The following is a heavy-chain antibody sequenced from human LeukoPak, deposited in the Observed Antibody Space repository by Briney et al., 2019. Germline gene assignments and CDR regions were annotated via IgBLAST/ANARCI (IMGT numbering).Heavy chain of an antibody. CDR2: INPSGGST. D-gene: IGHD5-24*01. J-gene: IGHJ6*02. Sequence: GASVKVSCKASGYTFTSYYMHWVRQAPRQGLEWMGIINPSGGSTSYAQKFQGRVTMTRDTSTSTVYMELSSLRSEDTAVYYCAREDGWYYYYYGMDVWGQGTTVTVSS. V-gene: IGHV1-46*01. CDR3: AREDGWYYYYYGMDV. CDR1: GYTFTSYY.